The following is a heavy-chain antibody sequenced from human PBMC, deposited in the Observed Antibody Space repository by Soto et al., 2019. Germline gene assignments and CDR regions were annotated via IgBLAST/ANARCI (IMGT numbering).Heavy chain of an antibody. Sequence: QLRLQESGSGLVKPSQTLSLTCAVSGGSISSGNDSWSWIRQPPGKGLEWIGYIFHSGSPYYNPSLKSRVTISVDRSKNQFSLRLSSVTAADTAVYYCARDLHDYGDWYFDLWGRGTLVTVS. V-gene: IGHV4-30-2*01. CDR3: ARDLHDYGDWYFDL. CDR2: IFHSGSP. CDR1: GGSISSGNDS. D-gene: IGHD4-17*01. J-gene: IGHJ2*01.